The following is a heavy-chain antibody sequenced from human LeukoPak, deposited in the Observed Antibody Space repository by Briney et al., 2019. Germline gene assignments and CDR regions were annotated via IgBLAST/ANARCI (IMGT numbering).Heavy chain of an antibody. CDR1: GYTFTSYD. CDR2: MNPISGNT. J-gene: IGHJ2*01. CDR3: ARGRDILTGYYPRRYFDL. D-gene: IGHD3-9*01. Sequence: ASVKVSCKASGYTFTSYDINWVRQATGQGLEWMGWMNPISGNTGYAQKFQGRVTMTRNTSISTAYMELSSLRSEDTAVYYCARGRDILTGYYPRRYFDLWGRGTLVTVSS. V-gene: IGHV1-8*01.